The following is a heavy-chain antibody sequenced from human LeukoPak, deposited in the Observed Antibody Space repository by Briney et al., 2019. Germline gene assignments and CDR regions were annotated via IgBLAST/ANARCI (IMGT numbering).Heavy chain of an antibody. CDR1: GFKFSHYA. V-gene: IGHV3-23*01. CDR2: VSTGGSTT. D-gene: IGHD2-21*01. CDR3: AKEGVISETFDC. Sequence: PGGSLRLSCVASGFKFSHYAIHWVRQAPGKGLEWVSLVSTGGSTTHYADSVWGRFNVSRDNAKDTVFLQLNSLRAEDTAIYYCAKEGVISETFDCWGQRVLVTVSS. J-gene: IGHJ4*02.